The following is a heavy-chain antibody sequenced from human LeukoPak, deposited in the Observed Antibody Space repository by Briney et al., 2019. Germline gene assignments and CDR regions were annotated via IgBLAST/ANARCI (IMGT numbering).Heavy chain of an antibody. CDR3: ARDGDYDY. J-gene: IGHJ4*02. Sequence: PGGSLRLSCAASGFTFSSYAMHWVRQAPGKGLEWVTVISYDGSNEYYADSVKGRFTIARDNSKNTLYLQMNSLRAEDTAVYYCARDGDYDYWGQGTLVTVSS. CDR1: GFTFSSYA. V-gene: IGHV3-30-3*01. D-gene: IGHD4-17*01. CDR2: ISYDGSNE.